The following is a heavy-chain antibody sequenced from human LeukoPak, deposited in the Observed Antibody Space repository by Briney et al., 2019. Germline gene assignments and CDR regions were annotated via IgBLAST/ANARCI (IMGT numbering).Heavy chain of an antibody. Sequence: GGSLRLSCAASGFTFSSYAMGWVRQAPGKGLEWVSGISGSGGTTYYADSVRGRFTISRDNAKNSLYLQMNSLRAEDTAVYYCARDRAGRDWGQGTLVTVSS. CDR2: ISGSGGTT. V-gene: IGHV3-23*01. D-gene: IGHD6-13*01. CDR1: GFTFSSYA. J-gene: IGHJ1*01. CDR3: ARDRAGRD.